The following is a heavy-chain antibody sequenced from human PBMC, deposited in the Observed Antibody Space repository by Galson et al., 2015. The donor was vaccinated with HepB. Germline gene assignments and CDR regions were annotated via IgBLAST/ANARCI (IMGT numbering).Heavy chain of an antibody. J-gene: IGHJ4*02. CDR1: GFSLKTSGVG. CDR3: ARSLGLVEPYFDY. V-gene: IGHV2-5*01. CDR2: IYWNDDK. D-gene: IGHD1-14*01. Sequence: PALVKPTQTLTLTCTFSGFSLKTSGVGVGWVRQPPGKALEWLAFIYWNDDKRYRPSLKSKFTITKDTSQNQVVLTMTNMDPVDAGTYFCARSLGLVEPYFDYWGQGILVTVSS.